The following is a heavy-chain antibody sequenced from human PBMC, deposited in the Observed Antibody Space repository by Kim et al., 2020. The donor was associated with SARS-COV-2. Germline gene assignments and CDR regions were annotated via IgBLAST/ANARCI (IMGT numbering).Heavy chain of an antibody. Sequence: GGSLRLSCAASGFTFSSYAMSWVRQAPGKGLEWVSAISGSGGSTYYADSVKGRFTISRDNSKNTLYLQMNSLRAEDAAVYYCAKGIGLLWFGELGGAYYWGQGTLVTVSS. CDR1: GFTFSSYA. D-gene: IGHD3-10*01. CDR3: AKGIGLLWFGELGGAYY. CDR2: ISGSGGST. V-gene: IGHV3-23*01. J-gene: IGHJ4*02.